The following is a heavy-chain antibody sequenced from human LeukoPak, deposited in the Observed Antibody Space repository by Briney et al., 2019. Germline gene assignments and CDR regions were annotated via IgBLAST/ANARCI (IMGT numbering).Heavy chain of an antibody. CDR1: GGSISSGGYY. D-gene: IGHD2-2*01. CDR2: IYHSGST. Sequence: SQTLSLTCTVSGGSISSGGYYWSWIRQPPGKGLEWIGYIYHSGSTYYNPSLKSRVTISVDRSKNQFSLKLSSVTAADTAVYYCARDKGVPAATSSDYWGQGTLVTVSS. J-gene: IGHJ4*02. V-gene: IGHV4-30-2*01. CDR3: ARDKGVPAATSSDY.